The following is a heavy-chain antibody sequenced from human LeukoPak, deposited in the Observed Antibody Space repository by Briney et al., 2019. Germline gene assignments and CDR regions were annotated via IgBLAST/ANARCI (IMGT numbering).Heavy chain of an antibody. CDR3: ARGRGEMVTIKVCAFDI. CDR2: ICPINDMA. Sequence: ASVKVSCKASGDPFTSYTINWVRQVPGQGLEWMGRICPINDMANYAQKFHGRVTIIADTSTKTDYMEMNSLRPEHTAVYYCARGRGEMVTIKVCAFDIWLQGTMVTVS. CDR1: GDPFTSYT. J-gene: IGHJ3*02. V-gene: IGHV1-69*02. D-gene: IGHD5-24*01.